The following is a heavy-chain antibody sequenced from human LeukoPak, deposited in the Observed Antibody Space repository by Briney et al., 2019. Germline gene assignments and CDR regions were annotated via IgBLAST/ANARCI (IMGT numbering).Heavy chain of an antibody. CDR3: VRDGEGVAISVNYWFDP. CDR2: MNPNNGNT. J-gene: IGHJ5*02. D-gene: IGHD3-10*01. Sequence: ASVKVSCKASGFTFTNYDINWVRQASGQGLEWMGWMNPNNGNTGYAQKFHGRVTMTRDTSISTAYMELRGLRSEDTAVYYCVRDGEGVAISVNYWFDPWGQGTLVTVSS. V-gene: IGHV1-8*01. CDR1: GFTFTNYD.